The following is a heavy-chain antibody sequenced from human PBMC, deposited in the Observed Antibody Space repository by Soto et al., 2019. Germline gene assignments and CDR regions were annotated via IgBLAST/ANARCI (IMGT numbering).Heavy chain of an antibody. CDR3: ARVRASTYYYSSKSPPDAFDI. V-gene: IGHV4-59*01. CDR1: GGSISSYY. D-gene: IGHD3-10*01. J-gene: IGHJ3*02. Sequence: PSETLSLTCTVSGGSISSYYWSWIRQPPGKGLEWIGYIYYSGSTNYNPSLKSRVTISVDTSKNQFSLKLSSVTAADTAVYYCARVRASTYYYSSKSPPDAFDIWGQGTMVTVSS. CDR2: IYYSGST.